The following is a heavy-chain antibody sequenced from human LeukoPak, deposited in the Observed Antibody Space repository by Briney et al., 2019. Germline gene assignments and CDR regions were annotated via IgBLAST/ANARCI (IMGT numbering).Heavy chain of an antibody. J-gene: IGHJ4*02. CDR3: ARRREYHTFDY. CDR2: TYYSGST. CDR1: GGSISSSSYY. D-gene: IGHD2-2*01. Sequence: SETLSLTCTVSGGSISSSSYYWGWYRQPPGMALEWIGTTYYSGSTYYNPSLKSRVTIFVDTAKNQFSLNLSSVTAADTAVYYCARRREYHTFDYWGQGTLVTVSS. V-gene: IGHV4-39*01.